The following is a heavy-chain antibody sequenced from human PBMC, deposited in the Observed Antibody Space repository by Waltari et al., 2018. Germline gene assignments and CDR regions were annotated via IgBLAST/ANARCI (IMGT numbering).Heavy chain of an antibody. J-gene: IGHJ4*02. D-gene: IGHD1-26*01. V-gene: IGHV3-43D*04. CDR3: AKSSREGQVGSRYFDY. CDR2: ISWDGGST. CDR1: GFTFDDYA. Sequence: EVQLVESGGVVVQPGGSLRLSCAASGFTFDDYAMHWVRQAPGKGLEWVSLISWDGGSTYYADSVKGRFTISRENSKNSLYLQMNSLRAEDTALYYCAKSSREGQVGSRYFDYWGQGTLVTVSS.